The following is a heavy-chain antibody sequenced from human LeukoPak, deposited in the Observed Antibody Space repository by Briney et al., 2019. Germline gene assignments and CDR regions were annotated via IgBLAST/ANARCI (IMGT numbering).Heavy chain of an antibody. CDR2: INHSGST. J-gene: IGHJ4*02. V-gene: IGHV4-39*07. D-gene: IGHD1-20*01. CDR3: ARLTGTDVLIDY. Sequence: SETLSLTCTVSGGSISSSSYYWSWIRQPPGKGLEWIGEINHSGSTNYNPSLKSRVTISVDTSKNQFSLKLSSVTAADTAVYYCARLTGTDVLIDYWGQGTLVTVSS. CDR1: GGSISSSSYY.